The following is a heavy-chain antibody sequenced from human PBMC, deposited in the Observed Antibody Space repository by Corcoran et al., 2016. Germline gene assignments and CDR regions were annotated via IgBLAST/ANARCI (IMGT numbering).Heavy chain of an antibody. CDR1: GGSISSSSYY. CDR2: IYYSGST. D-gene: IGHD6-19*01. V-gene: IGHV4-39*07. CDR3: ARDQTLGIAVGGFGGFDI. Sequence: QLQLQESGPGLVKPSETLSLTCTVSGGSISSSSYYWGWIRQPPGKGLEWIGSIYYSGSTYYNPSLKSRVTISVDTSKNQFSLKLSSVTAADTAVYNCARDQTLGIAVGGFGGFDIWGQGTMVTVSS. J-gene: IGHJ3*02.